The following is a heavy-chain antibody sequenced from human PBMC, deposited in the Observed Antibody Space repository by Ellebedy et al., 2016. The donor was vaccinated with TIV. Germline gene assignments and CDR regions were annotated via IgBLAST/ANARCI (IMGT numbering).Heavy chain of an antibody. V-gene: IGHV3-23*01. CDR1: GFTFSSYA. CDR2: ITGSGGST. CDR3: ARLGVIAAAGASDY. Sequence: GESLKISCAASGFTFSSYAVNWVRQAPGKGLEWVSSITGSGGSTYYADSVKGRFTISRDNSKNTLYLQMNSLRAEDTAVYYCARLGVIAAAGASDYWGQGTLVIVSS. D-gene: IGHD6-13*01. J-gene: IGHJ4*02.